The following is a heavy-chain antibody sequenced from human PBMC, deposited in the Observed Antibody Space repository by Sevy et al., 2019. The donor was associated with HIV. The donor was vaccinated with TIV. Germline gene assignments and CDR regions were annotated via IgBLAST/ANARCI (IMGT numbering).Heavy chain of an antibody. Sequence: GGSLRLSCAASGFTYDDYAMHWVRQAPGKGLEWVSGISWNSGRIGYADSVKGRFTISRDNAKNSLYLQMNSLRGEDTALYYCATETPVGIWYWGQGTLVTVSS. CDR1: GFTYDDYA. V-gene: IGHV3-9*01. CDR3: ATETPVGIWY. D-gene: IGHD2-2*01. CDR2: ISWNSGRI. J-gene: IGHJ4*02.